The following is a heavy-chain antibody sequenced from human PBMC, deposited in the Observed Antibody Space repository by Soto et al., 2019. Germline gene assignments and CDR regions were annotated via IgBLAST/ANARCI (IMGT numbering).Heavy chain of an antibody. V-gene: IGHV3-30*18. CDR1: GFTFSVYA. D-gene: IGHD3-10*01. CDR3: ANTTWGRYYTHYFDH. Sequence: QVQLVEPGGGVVRPGGPLRLSCAASGFTFSVYAMHWVRQAPGKGLEWVACISFDGTNIYYADSVKGRLAISRDNSESTLYLQMNSLRPEDTAVYYCANTTWGRYYTHYFDHWGQGTLVTVSS. J-gene: IGHJ4*02. CDR2: ISFDGTNI.